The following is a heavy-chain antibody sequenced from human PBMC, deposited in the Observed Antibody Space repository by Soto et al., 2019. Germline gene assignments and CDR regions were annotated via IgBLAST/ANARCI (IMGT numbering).Heavy chain of an antibody. CDR3: VSDMQLWRLDS. J-gene: IGHJ4*02. CDR1: GLTFRSYW. CDR2: INTDGSVA. D-gene: IGHD2-21*01. Sequence: EVQLVESGGGLVQPGESLRLSCAASGLTFRSYWMHWVRQAPGKGLVWVSRINTDGSVAMYVDSVKGRFTISRDNAKNTLDLRMNSLRAEDTAVYYCVSDMQLWRLDSWGQGPLVTVSS. V-gene: IGHV3-74*03.